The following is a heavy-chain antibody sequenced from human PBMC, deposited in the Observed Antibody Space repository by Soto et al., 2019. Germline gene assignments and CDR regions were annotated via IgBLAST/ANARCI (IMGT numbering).Heavy chain of an antibody. CDR2: IYYSGST. J-gene: IGHJ4*02. Sequence: SETLSLTCTVSGGSISSNYWSWIRQPPGKGLEWIGYIYYSGSTNYNPSLKSRVTISVDTSKKQFSLKLTSVTAADTAMYYCARGYCSSTSCYEFDYWGQGTLVTVSS. CDR1: GGSISSNY. V-gene: IGHV4-59*01. CDR3: ARGYCSSTSCYEFDY. D-gene: IGHD2-2*01.